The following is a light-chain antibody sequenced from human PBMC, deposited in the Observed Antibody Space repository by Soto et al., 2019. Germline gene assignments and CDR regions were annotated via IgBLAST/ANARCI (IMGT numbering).Light chain of an antibody. V-gene: IGLV2-23*02. CDR3: CSYAGSGTL. J-gene: IGLJ3*02. CDR1: SSDVGTYNL. CDR2: EVT. Sequence: QSALTQPASVSGSHGQSITISCTGTSSDVGTYNLVSWYQQHPGKAPKLMIYEVTKRPSGVSFRFSGSKFGNTASLTISGLQAEDEADYYCCSYAGSGTLFGGGTKVTVL.